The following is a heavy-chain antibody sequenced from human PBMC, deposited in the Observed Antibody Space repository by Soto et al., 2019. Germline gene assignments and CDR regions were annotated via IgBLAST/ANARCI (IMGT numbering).Heavy chain of an antibody. CDR2: ISGSGGST. Sequence: EGSLRLSYAASGFTFSGYAMSCVRQDPGKGLEWVSAISGSGGSTYYADSVKGRFTISRDNSKNTLYLQMNSLRAEDTAVYYCAKLGGFSVLHGMDVWGQGT. D-gene: IGHD3-16*01. J-gene: IGHJ6*02. V-gene: IGHV3-23*01. CDR3: AKLGGFSVLHGMDV. CDR1: GFTFSGYA.